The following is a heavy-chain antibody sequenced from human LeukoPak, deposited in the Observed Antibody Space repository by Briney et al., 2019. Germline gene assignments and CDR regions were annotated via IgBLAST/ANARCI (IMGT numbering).Heavy chain of an antibody. CDR1: GGTSSSYA. CDR3: ARCIAATSNAFDI. CDR2: IIPIFGTA. Sequence: ASVKVSCKASGGTSSSYAISWVRQAPGQGLEWIGGIIPIFGTANYAQKFQGRVTITTDESTSTAYMELSSLRSEDTAVYYCARCIAATSNAFDIWGQGTMVTVSS. V-gene: IGHV1-69*05. D-gene: IGHD6-6*01. J-gene: IGHJ3*02.